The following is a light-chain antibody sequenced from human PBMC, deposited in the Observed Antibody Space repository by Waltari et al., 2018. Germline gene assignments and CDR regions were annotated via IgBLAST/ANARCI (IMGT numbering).Light chain of an antibody. J-gene: IGLJ2*01. Sequence: QLVLTQSPSASASLGASAKLTCPLSRGHTSYAIAWHHQQPAKGPRYLMKLNSDGRHSKGDGIPDRFSGSSSGAERYLTISSLQSEDEADYYCQTWGTGIRVFGGGTKLTVL. CDR2: LNSDGRH. CDR1: RGHTSYA. CDR3: QTWGTGIRV. V-gene: IGLV4-69*01.